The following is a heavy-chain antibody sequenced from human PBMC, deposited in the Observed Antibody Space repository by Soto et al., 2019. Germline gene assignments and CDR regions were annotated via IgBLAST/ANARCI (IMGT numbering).Heavy chain of an antibody. CDR1: GFKFIDYY. D-gene: IGHD4-17*01. Sequence: EVQLVQSGAEVKKPGATVKISCNVSGFKFIDYYLYWVQQAPGKALEWMGRVDPEDAETVYSEKFQGRLTITADTSRDIAHMELGGLRSEDTAVYFCATTTAVILAQGAMDVWGQGTTVIVSS. CDR2: VDPEDAET. V-gene: IGHV1-69-2*01. CDR3: ATTTAVILAQGAMDV. J-gene: IGHJ6*01.